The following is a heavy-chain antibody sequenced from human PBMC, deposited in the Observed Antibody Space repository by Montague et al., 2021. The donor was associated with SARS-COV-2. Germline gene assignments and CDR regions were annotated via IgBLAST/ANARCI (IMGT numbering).Heavy chain of an antibody. J-gene: IGHJ4*02. Sequence: SLRLSCPASGFTFSSYAMHWVRQAPGKGLEWVAVISYDGSNKYYVDSVKGRFTISRDNSKNTLYLQMNSLRAEDTAVYYCARDIGAIFDYWGQGTLVTVSS. D-gene: IGHD1-26*01. CDR2: ISYDGSNK. CDR3: ARDIGAIFDY. CDR1: GFTFSSYA. V-gene: IGHV3-30*04.